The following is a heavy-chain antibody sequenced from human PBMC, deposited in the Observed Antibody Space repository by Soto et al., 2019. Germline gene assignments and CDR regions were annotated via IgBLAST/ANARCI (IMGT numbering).Heavy chain of an antibody. CDR1: GFTFSDYY. CDR3: AREPDCSGGSCYYYYYGMDV. CDR2: ISSSGSTI. Sequence: GGSLRLSCAASGFTFSDYYMSWIRQAPGKWLEWVSYISSSGSTIYYADSVKGRFTISRDNAKNSLYLQMNSLRAEDTAVYYCAREPDCSGGSCYYYYYGMDVWGQGXTVTVSS. V-gene: IGHV3-11*01. J-gene: IGHJ6*02. D-gene: IGHD2-15*01.